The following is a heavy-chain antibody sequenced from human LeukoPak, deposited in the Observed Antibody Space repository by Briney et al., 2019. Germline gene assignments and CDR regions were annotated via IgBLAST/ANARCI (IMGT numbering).Heavy chain of an antibody. CDR1: GYTFTSYD. D-gene: IGHD3-10*01. Sequence: GASVTVSCKASGYTFTSYDINWVRQATGQGLEWMGWMNPNSGNTGYAQKFQGRVTMTRNTSINTAYMELSSLSSEDTAVYYCARGLFLWFGELLGYWGQGTLVTVSS. J-gene: IGHJ4*02. V-gene: IGHV1-8*01. CDR2: MNPNSGNT. CDR3: ARGLFLWFGELLGY.